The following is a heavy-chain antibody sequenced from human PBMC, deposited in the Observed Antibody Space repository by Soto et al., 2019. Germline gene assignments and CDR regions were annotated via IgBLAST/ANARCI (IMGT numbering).Heavy chain of an antibody. D-gene: IGHD6-13*01. J-gene: IGHJ4*02. V-gene: IGHV4-34*01. CDR1: GGSFSGYY. CDR3: ARGPQAAAGNRGGDFDY. CDR2: INHSGST. Sequence: SETLSLTCAVYGGSFSGYYWSWIRQPPGKGLEWIGEINHSGSTNYNPSLKSRVTISVDTSKNQFSLKLSSVTAADTAVYYCARGPQAAAGNRGGDFDYWGQGTLVTVSS.